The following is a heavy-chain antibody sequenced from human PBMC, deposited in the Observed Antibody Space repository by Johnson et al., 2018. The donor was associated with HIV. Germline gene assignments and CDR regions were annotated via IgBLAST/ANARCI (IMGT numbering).Heavy chain of an antibody. CDR2: IYSGGRS. Sequence: VQLVESGGGFVQPGRSLRLSCVASGFTVRSNYMSWVRQAPGKGLEWVSVIYSGGRSYYADSVKGRLTLSRDNSNNTLYLQMNSLRAEDTAVYYCARDVTAGNDAFDIWGQGTMVTVSS. J-gene: IGHJ3*02. CDR3: ARDVTAGNDAFDI. V-gene: IGHV3-66*02. CDR1: GFTVRSNY. D-gene: IGHD1-1*01.